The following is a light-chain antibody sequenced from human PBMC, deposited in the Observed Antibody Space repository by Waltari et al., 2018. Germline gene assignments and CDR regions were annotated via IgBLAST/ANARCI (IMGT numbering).Light chain of an antibody. CDR1: QSIVSW. V-gene: IGKV1-5*03. CDR2: KAS. CDR3: QQYFSGCT. Sequence: DIQMTQSPYTLSASVGDRVTITCRASQSIVSWVAWYQQKPGKAPKLLIDKASSLQSGVPSTFSGSGSGTDFTLTISSLQPDDFATYYCQQYFSGCTFGQGTNLEIK. J-gene: IGKJ2*02.